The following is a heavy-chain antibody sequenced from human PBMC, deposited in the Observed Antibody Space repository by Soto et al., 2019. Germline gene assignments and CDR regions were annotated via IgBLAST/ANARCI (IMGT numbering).Heavy chain of an antibody. V-gene: IGHV5-51*01. Sequence: PGESLKISCKGSGYSFTSSWIAWVRQMPGKDLEWMGIINPDDSDTRYSPSFQGQVTISADKSISTAYLQWSSLKASDTAMYYCARGSSGFSDFNWGQGTLVTVSS. CDR1: GYSFTSSW. D-gene: IGHD3-22*01. CDR3: ARGSSGFSDFN. CDR2: INPDDSDT. J-gene: IGHJ4*02.